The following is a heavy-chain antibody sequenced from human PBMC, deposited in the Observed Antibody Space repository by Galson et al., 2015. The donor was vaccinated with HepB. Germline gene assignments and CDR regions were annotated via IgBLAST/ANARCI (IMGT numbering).Heavy chain of an antibody. J-gene: IGHJ4*02. CDR2: IYSGGST. V-gene: IGHV3-66*02. D-gene: IGHD6-13*01. Sequence: SLRLSCAASGFTVSSNYMSWVRQAPGKGLEWVSVIYSGGSTYYADSVKGRFTISRDNSKNTLYLQMNSLRAEDTAVYYCATWTRSSSPRPFDYWGQGTLVTVSS. CDR3: ATWTRSSSPRPFDY. CDR1: GFTVSSNY.